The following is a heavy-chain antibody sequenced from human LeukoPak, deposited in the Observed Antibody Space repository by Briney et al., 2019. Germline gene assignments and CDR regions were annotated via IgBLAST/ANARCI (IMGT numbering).Heavy chain of an antibody. V-gene: IGHV4-39*07. CDR3: ARAMILGYCSSTSCPLNWFDP. CDR1: GASISSSLSF. Sequence: SETLSLTCAVSGASISSSLSFWGWIRQPPGKGLEWIGTLHFSGSTFYNPSLKSRVTISVDTSKNQFSLKLSSVTAADTAVYYCARAMILGYCSSTSCPLNWFDPWGQGTLVTVSS. CDR2: LHFSGST. J-gene: IGHJ5*02. D-gene: IGHD2-2*03.